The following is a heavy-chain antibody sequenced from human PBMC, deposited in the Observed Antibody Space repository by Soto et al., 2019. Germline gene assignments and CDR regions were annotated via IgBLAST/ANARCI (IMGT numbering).Heavy chain of an antibody. V-gene: IGHV3-15*07. Sequence: GGSLRLSCAASGFTFDSYAMNWVRQAPGKGLEWVGRIKSKTDGGTTDYAAPVKGRFTISRDDSKDTLYLQMNSLKTEDTAVYYCTTEFDYYDSSGYYYATDYWGQGALVTVSS. CDR1: GFTFDSYA. CDR2: IKSKTDGGTT. D-gene: IGHD3-22*01. J-gene: IGHJ4*02. CDR3: TTEFDYYDSSGYYYATDY.